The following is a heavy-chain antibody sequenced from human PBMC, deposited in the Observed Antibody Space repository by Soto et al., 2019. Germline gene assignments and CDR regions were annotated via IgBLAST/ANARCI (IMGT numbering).Heavy chain of an antibody. J-gene: IGHJ4*02. CDR1: GYTFTSYY. V-gene: IGHV1-46*03. CDR3: ARGGYCSGGSCHEVFDY. CDR2: INPSGGST. D-gene: IGHD2-15*01. Sequence: ASVKVSCKASGYTFTSYYMHWVRQAPGQGLEWMGIINPSGGSTSYAQKFQGRVTMTRDTSTSTVYMELSSLRSEDTAVYYCARGGYCSGGSCHEVFDYWGQGSLVIVSS.